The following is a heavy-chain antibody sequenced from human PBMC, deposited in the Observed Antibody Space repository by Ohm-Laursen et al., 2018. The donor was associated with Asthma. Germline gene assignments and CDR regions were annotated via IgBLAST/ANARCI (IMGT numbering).Heavy chain of an antibody. J-gene: IGHJ5*02. D-gene: IGHD6-6*01. V-gene: IGHV3-21*01. CDR3: ARDRFRRLYSSSPNWFDP. Sequence: SLRLSCAASGYTFSRYSIHWVRQIPGKGLEWVASISTASTFIYYADSVRGRFTTSRDNARNSVYLQMNSLRAEDTAVYYCARDRFRRLYSSSPNWFDPWGQGTLVTVSS. CDR2: ISTASTFI. CDR1: GYTFSRYS.